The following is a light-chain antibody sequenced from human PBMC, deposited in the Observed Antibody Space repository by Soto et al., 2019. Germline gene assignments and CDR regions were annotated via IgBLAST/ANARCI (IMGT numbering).Light chain of an antibody. J-gene: IGKJ4*01. V-gene: IGKV1-8*01. Sequence: AIRMTQSPSSFSASTGDRVTITCRASQGISSYLAWYQQKPGKAPKLLIYAASTLQSSDPSRFSGSGSGTDFTLTLSCLQSEDFATYFCQQYYSYPPAFGGGTKVEIK. CDR2: AAS. CDR3: QQYYSYPPA. CDR1: QGISSY.